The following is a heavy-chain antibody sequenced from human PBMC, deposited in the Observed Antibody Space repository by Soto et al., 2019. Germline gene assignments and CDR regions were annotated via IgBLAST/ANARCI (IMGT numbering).Heavy chain of an antibody. V-gene: IGHV4-59*01. CDR2: IYHSGST. J-gene: IGHJ4*02. CDR3: ARASRNYFAY. Sequence: PSETLSLTCTVSGDSISDYYWSWIRQAPGKGLEWIGYIYHSGSTYYNPSLKSRVTISVDASKIQFSLELNSVTAADTAVYYCARASRNYFAYWGQGTLVTVSS. CDR1: GDSISDYY.